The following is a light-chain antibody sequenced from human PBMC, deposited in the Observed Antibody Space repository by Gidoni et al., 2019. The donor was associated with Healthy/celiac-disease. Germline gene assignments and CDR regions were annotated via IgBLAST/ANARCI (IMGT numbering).Light chain of an antibody. J-gene: IGLJ2*01. CDR2: QDS. Sequence: SYELTQPPSVCVSPGQTASITCSGDKLGDKYACWYQQEPGQSPVLVIYQDSKRPSGSPERFSGSHSGNTATLPISGTQAIDAADYYCQACDSSTVVFGGGTKLTVL. V-gene: IGLV3-1*01. CDR3: QACDSSTVV. CDR1: KLGDKY.